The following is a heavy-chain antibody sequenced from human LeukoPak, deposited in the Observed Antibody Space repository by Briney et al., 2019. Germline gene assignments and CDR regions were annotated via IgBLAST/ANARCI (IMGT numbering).Heavy chain of an antibody. D-gene: IGHD3-22*01. CDR2: IDPKSGGT. J-gene: IGHJ5*02. CDR1: GYTFTGYY. CDR3: ARDLRGPYYYDSSGYYHNWFDP. V-gene: IGHV1-2*06. Sequence: GASVKVSCKASGYTFTGYYMHWVRQAPGQGLEWMGRIDPKSGGTNYAQKFQGRVTMTRDTSISTAYTELSRLRSDDTAVYYCARDLRGPYYYDSSGYYHNWFDPWGQGTLVTVSS.